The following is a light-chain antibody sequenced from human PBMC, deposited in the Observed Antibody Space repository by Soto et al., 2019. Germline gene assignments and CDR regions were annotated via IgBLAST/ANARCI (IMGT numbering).Light chain of an antibody. CDR3: QQYYSTPLT. Sequence: DIVMTQSPDSLAVSLGERATINCKSSQNIFYSSNNNNYLAWYQQKPGQAPKLLIYWASTRESGVPDRFSGGGSGTDFTLTISSLQAEDVAVYYCQQYYSTPLTFGGGTTVEIK. V-gene: IGKV4-1*01. CDR1: QNIFYSSNNNNY. J-gene: IGKJ4*01. CDR2: WAS.